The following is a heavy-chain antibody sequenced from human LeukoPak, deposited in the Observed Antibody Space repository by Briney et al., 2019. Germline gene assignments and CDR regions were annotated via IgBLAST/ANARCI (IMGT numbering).Heavy chain of an antibody. V-gene: IGHV3-23*01. Sequence: GGSLRLSCAASGFTFSSYAMSWVRQAPGKGLEWVSAISGSGGSTYYADSVKGRITISRDNSKNTLYLQMNSLRAEDAAVYYCAKDPSYCSGGSCYWFDPWGQGTLVTVSS. CDR3: AKDPSYCSGGSCYWFDP. CDR1: GFTFSSYA. D-gene: IGHD2-15*01. J-gene: IGHJ5*02. CDR2: ISGSGGST.